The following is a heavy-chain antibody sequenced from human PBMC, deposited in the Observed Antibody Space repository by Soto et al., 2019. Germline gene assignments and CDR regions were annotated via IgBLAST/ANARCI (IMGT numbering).Heavy chain of an antibody. CDR3: AKDGPYDTTLGAFDI. CDR2: ISYDGSNK. CDR1: RFTFSSYD. D-gene: IGHD3-22*01. J-gene: IGHJ3*02. V-gene: IGHV3-30*18. Sequence: QVQLVESGGGVVQPGRSLRLSCAASRFTFSSYDMHWVRQAPGKGLEWVGVISYDGSNKYYADSVKGRFTISRDNSKNTLYLQMNSLRAQDTAGYYCAKDGPYDTTLGAFDIWGHGTMVTAYS.